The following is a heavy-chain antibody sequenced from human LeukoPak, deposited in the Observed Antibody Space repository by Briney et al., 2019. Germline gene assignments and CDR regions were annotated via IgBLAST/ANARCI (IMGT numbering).Heavy chain of an antibody. D-gene: IGHD5-18*01. CDR3: ARDRYSYGRMIDI. V-gene: IGHV3-30*04. J-gene: IGHJ3*02. CDR2: ISYDGSNK. Sequence: GRSLRLSCAASGFTFSSYAMHWVRQAPGKGLEWVAVISYDGSNKYYADSVKGRFTISRDNSKNTLYLQMNSLRADDTAVYYCARDRYSYGRMIDIWGQGTMVTVSS. CDR1: GFTFSSYA.